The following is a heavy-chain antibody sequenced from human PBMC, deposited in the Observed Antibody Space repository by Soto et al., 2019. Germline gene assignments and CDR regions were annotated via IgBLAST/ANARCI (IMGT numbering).Heavy chain of an antibody. CDR3: ARIGLYDGDDYYYPDY. J-gene: IGHJ4*02. Sequence: TSETLSLTCAVSGGAISTYYWSWIRQPPGKGLEWIGYIYYTGSTKYNPSLKSRVTISVDTSKNQLSLKLSSVTAADTAVYYCARIGLYDGDDYYYPDYWGQGTLVTVSS. CDR2: IYYTGST. D-gene: IGHD2-21*01. CDR1: GGAISTYY. V-gene: IGHV4-59*01.